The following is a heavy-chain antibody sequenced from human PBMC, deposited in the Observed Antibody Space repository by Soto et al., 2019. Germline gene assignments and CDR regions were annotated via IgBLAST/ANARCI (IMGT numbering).Heavy chain of an antibody. CDR1: GDSIISSDFY. V-gene: IGHV4-39*01. CDR3: ARHSLALRKNNLFDP. Sequence: SETLSLTCTVSGDSIISSDFYWGWVRQPPGKGLEWIGSIFYLGSSYYNPSLKSRVTMSVDTSKNQFSLSLRSVTAADTALYFCARHSLALRKNNLFDPWGQGIMVTVSS. D-gene: IGHD3-3*02. CDR2: IFYLGSS. J-gene: IGHJ5*02.